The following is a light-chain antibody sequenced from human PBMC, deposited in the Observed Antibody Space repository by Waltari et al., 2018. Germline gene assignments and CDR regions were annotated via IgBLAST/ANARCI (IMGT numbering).Light chain of an antibody. CDR3: SSYTSSSTPRV. J-gene: IGLJ2*01. CDR2: EVS. CDR1: SSDVGGYNY. V-gene: IGLV2-14*01. Sequence: QSALTQPASVSGSPGQSITISCTGTSSDVGGYNYVSWYQQHPGKAPKLMIYEVSNRPAGVSNRVSGSKSGNTASLTISGLQAEDEADYYCSSYTSSSTPRVFGGGTKLTVL.